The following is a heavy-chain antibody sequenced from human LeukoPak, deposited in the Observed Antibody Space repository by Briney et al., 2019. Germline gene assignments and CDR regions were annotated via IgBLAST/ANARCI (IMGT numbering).Heavy chain of an antibody. J-gene: IGHJ4*02. CDR2: IRNDGSDK. Sequence: PGGSLRLSCAASGFIFSDFGIHWVRQAPGKGLEWVTFIRNDGSDKYYTDSVRGRFTISRDNSKTTVYLQMNSLRAEDTAVYYCAREVGVTTYPFDYWGQGTLVTVSS. CDR3: AREVGVTTYPFDY. V-gene: IGHV3-30*02. CDR1: GFIFSDFG. D-gene: IGHD4-17*01.